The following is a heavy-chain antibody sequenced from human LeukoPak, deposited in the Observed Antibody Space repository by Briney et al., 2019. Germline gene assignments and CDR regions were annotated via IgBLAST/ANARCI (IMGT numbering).Heavy chain of an antibody. V-gene: IGHV5-51*01. CDR1: GYSFTSYW. CDR2: IYPGDSDT. Sequence: GESLQISCKGSGYSFTSYWIGWVRQMPGKGLEWMGIIYPGDSDTRYSPSFQGQVTISADKSISTAYLQWSSLKASDTAMYYCAGSDFWSGYYPRNNWFDPWGQGTLVTVSP. CDR3: AGSDFWSGYYPRNNWFDP. J-gene: IGHJ5*02. D-gene: IGHD3-3*01.